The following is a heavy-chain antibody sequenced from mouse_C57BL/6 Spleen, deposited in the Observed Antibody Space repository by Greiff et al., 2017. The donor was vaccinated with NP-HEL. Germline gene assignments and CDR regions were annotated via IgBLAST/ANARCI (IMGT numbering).Heavy chain of an antibody. Sequence: EVKLMESGAELVRPGASVKLSCTASGFNIKDDYMHWVKQRPEQGLEWIGWIDPENGDTAYASKFPGKATITADTSSNTAYLQLSSLTSEDTAVYYCTSTMITRAWFAYWGQGTLVTVSA. CDR3: TSTMITRAWFAY. CDR1: GFNIKDDY. CDR2: IDPENGDT. V-gene: IGHV14-4*01. J-gene: IGHJ3*01. D-gene: IGHD2-4*01.